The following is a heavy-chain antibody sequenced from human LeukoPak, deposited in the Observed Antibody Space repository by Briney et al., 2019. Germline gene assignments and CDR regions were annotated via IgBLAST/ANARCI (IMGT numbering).Heavy chain of an antibody. CDR2: VSWNSDSI. CDR1: GFTFNDYA. V-gene: IGHV3-9*01. D-gene: IGHD5-12*01. J-gene: IGHJ4*02. CDR3: AKDAYSGYDYSGYFDY. Sequence: RSLRLSCAASGFTFNDYAMHWVRQAPGKGLEWVSGVSWNSDSIAYADSVKGRSTISRDNAKNSLYLHMNSLRAEDTALYYCAKDAYSGYDYSGYFDYWGQGTLVTVSS.